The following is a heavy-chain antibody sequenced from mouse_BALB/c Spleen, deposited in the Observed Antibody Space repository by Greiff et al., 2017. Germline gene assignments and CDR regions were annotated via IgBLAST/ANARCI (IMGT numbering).Heavy chain of an antibody. D-gene: IGHD4-1*01. V-gene: IGHV5-6-3*01. J-gene: IGHJ4*01. CDR1: GFTFSSYG. CDR2: INSNGGST. Sequence: EVKLVESGGGLVQPGGSLKLSCAASGFTFSSYGMSWVRQTPDKRLELVATINSNGGSTYYPDSVKGRFTISRDNAKNTLYLQMSSLKSEDTAMYYCARDGRMYAMDYWGQGTSVTVSS. CDR3: ARDGRMYAMDY.